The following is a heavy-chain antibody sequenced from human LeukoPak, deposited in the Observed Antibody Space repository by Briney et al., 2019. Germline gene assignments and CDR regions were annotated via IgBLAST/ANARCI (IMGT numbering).Heavy chain of an antibody. J-gene: IGHJ4*02. V-gene: IGHV5-51*01. CDR2: IYPGDSDI. Sequence: GESLKISCKSSGYSFTSYWIGWVRQMPGKGLEWMGTIYPGDSDIRYRPSFRGQVTISTDKSTSTAYLQWSSLKASDTAMYYCARHRGSYSYDYWGQGTLVTVSS. CDR3: ARHRGSYSYDY. D-gene: IGHD1-26*01. CDR1: GYSFTSYW.